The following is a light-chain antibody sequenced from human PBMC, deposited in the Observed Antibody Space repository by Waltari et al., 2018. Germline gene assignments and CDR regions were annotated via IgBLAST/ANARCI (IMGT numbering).Light chain of an antibody. CDR3: QQYYSAPYT. J-gene: IGKJ2*01. Sequence: IHMTQSPSSLSASVGDRVTITCRASQGIGDSLAWYQQKPGKAPQLLLYSASTLESGVPPRFSGSGSGTDYTLTISTLQPEDFTIYYCQQYYSAPYTFGQGTKLEIK. CDR1: QGIGDS. V-gene: IGKV1-NL1*01. CDR2: SAS.